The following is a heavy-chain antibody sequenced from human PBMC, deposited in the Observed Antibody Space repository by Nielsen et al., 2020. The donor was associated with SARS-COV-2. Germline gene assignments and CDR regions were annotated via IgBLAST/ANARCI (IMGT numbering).Heavy chain of an antibody. D-gene: IGHD3-9*01. Sequence: GGSLRLSCAASGFTFSSYAMSWVRQAPGKGLEWVSAISGSGGSTYYADSVKGRFTISRDNSKNTLYLQMNSLRAEDTAVYYCAKDASSLRYFDWLSHFDYWGQGTLVTVSS. CDR1: GFTFSSYA. J-gene: IGHJ4*02. CDR3: AKDASSLRYFDWLSHFDY. CDR2: ISGSGGST. V-gene: IGHV3-23*01.